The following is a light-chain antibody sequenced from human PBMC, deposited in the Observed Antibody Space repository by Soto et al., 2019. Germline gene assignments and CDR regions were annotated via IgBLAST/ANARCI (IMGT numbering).Light chain of an antibody. CDR2: DVS. CDR1: SSDVGGYNY. Sequence: QSALTQPASVSGSPGQSITISCTGTSSDVGGYNYVSWYQQHPGKAPKLMIYDVSNRPSGVSNRFSGSKSGNTASLTISGLQDEDEADYYRSSYTSISTVVFGGGTQLTVL. J-gene: IGLJ2*01. V-gene: IGLV2-14*01. CDR3: SSYTSISTVV.